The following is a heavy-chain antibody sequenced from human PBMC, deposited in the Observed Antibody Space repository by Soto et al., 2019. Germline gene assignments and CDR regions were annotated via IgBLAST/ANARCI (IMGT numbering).Heavy chain of an antibody. V-gene: IGHV4-31*03. CDR2: IYYSGST. CDR3: ARSLYCTNGVCYTSYYMDV. CDR1: GGSISSGGYY. J-gene: IGHJ6*03. Sequence: SETLSLTCTVSGGSISSGGYYWSWIRQHPGKGLEWIGYIYYSGSTYYNPSLKSRVTISVDTSKNQFSLKLSSVTAADTAVYYCARSLYCTNGVCYTSYYMDVWGKGTTVTVS. D-gene: IGHD2-8*01.